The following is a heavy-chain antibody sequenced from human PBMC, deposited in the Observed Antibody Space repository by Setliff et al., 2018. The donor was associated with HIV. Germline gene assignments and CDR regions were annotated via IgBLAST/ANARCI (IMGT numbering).Heavy chain of an antibody. CDR2: IWYDGSNK. Sequence: GGSLRLSCAASGFTFSNYGMHWVRQAPGKGLEWVSVIWYDGSNKYYTDSVKGRLTISRDNSKNTLYLQMNSLRAEDTAVYYCAKDPTTGAVAVYYFDYWGQGTLVTVSS. CDR3: AKDPTTGAVAVYYFDY. D-gene: IGHD6-19*01. CDR1: GFTFSNYG. J-gene: IGHJ4*02. V-gene: IGHV3-33*06.